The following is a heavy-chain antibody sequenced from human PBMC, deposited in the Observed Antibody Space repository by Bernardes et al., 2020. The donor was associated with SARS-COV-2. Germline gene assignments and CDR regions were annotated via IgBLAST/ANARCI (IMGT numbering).Heavy chain of an antibody. D-gene: IGHD2-2*01. Sequence: GGFLRLPLAAPGFTLATHAIPLVRPAPGKGLELVSGICSGGGDIHYADSVKGRFTISRDNSKNTLYLQMNSLRADDTAVYYCAKYFGVGPSRVFDHWGQGTLVTVSS. J-gene: IGHJ4*02. V-gene: IGHV3-23*01. CDR2: ICSGGGDI. CDR3: AKYFGVGPSRVFDH. CDR1: GFTLATHA.